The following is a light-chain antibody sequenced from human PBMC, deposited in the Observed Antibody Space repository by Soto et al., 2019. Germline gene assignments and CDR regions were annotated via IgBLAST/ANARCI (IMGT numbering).Light chain of an antibody. V-gene: IGKV3-15*01. CDR3: QQYNNWPS. J-gene: IGKJ1*01. CDR1: QSVSSN. Sequence: EIVMTQSPATLSLSPGDSATLSCRASQSVSSNLAWYQQKPGQAPRLLIYGASTRATGIPARFSGSGSGTEFTLTIRSLQSEDFAVYYCQQYNNWPSCGQGTKVDIK. CDR2: GAS.